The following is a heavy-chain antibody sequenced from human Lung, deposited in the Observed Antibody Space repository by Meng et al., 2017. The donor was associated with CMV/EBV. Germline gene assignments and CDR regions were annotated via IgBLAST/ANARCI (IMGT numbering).Heavy chain of an antibody. Sequence: NGWRLVRQTPGKGLEWIGEVMQSGRANDKTSLKSRGTILVDKSNNQFSMKLTSVTAANTAVYFCARGTTLRGQYYDLSTPGAWFDPWGQGILVTVSS. V-gene: IGHV4-4*01. CDR3: ARGTTLRGQYYDLSTPGAWFDP. J-gene: IGHJ5*02. CDR2: VMQSGRA. D-gene: IGHD3-3*01. CDR1: NG.